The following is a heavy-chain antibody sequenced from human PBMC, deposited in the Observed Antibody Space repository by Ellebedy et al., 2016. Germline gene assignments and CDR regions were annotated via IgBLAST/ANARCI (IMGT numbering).Heavy chain of an antibody. CDR1: GGSISSYY. CDR3: ARGSSTWYHNFDY. D-gene: IGHD6-13*01. V-gene: IGHV4-4*07. Sequence: SETLSLTXTVSGGSISSYYWNWIRQPAGKGLEWIGRIYSSGSFNYNPSFKSRVTMSVDTSKIQFSLKLSSVTAADTAVYYCARGSSTWYHNFDYWGQGSLVTVSS. CDR2: IYSSGSF. J-gene: IGHJ4*02.